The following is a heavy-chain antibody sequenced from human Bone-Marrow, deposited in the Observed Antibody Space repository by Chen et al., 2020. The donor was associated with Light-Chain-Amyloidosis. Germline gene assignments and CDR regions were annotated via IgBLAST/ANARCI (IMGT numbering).Heavy chain of an antibody. CDR1: GFAFSSYA. Sequence: EVQLVESGGGLLQRGGSLRLSCAASGFAFSSYAMSWVRQAPGKGLEWVSTLSGSGGSRYYGDSVKGRLTISRDNSKNALFRQMNSLGAEDTAVYYCAKDISYDDILPGYPADAFDIWGQGTMVTVSS. CDR3: AKDISYDDILPGYPADAFDI. J-gene: IGHJ3*02. D-gene: IGHD3-9*01. V-gene: IGHV3-23*04. CDR2: LSGSGGSR.